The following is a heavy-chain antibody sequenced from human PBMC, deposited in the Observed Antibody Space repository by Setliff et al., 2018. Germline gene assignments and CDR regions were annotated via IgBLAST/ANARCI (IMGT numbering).Heavy chain of an antibody. V-gene: IGHV1-69*13. Sequence: SVKVSCKASGGTFSRSAISWVRQAPGQGLEWMGGIVPIFGTPTYAQKFQGRVTIIADESTSTTYMELSSLRSEDTAVYYCARGPQKFYSDTSGYYYDALYYYYMDVWGKGTTVTVSS. J-gene: IGHJ6*03. CDR2: IVPIFGTP. CDR1: GGTFSRSA. CDR3: ARGPQKFYSDTSGYYYDALYYYYMDV. D-gene: IGHD3-22*01.